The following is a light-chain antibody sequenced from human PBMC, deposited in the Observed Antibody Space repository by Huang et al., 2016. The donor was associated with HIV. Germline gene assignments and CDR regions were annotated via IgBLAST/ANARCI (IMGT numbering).Light chain of an antibody. CDR2: GAS. Sequence: EIVMTQSPATLSVSPGERATLSCRASQRVSRNLAWYQQKPGQAPRLLIHGASIRATGIPARFSGSGSGTEFTLTISSLQSEDFAVYYCHQYNVWPPNTFGQGTKLEIK. V-gene: IGKV3-15*01. J-gene: IGKJ2*01. CDR3: HQYNVWPPNT. CDR1: QRVSRN.